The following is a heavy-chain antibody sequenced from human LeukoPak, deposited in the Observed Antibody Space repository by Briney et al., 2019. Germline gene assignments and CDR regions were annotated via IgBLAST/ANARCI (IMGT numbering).Heavy chain of an antibody. CDR2: INPSGGST. J-gene: IGHJ3*02. CDR1: GYTFTSYY. Sequence: XASVKVSCKASGYTFTSYYMHWVRQAPGQGLQWMGIINPSGGSTDYAQNFQGRVTMTRDTSTSTVYMELSSLRSEDTAVYYCTRRGHSGTYRQGSVAFDIWGQGTMVTVSS. CDR3: TRRGHSGTYRQGSVAFDI. D-gene: IGHD1-26*01. V-gene: IGHV1-46*01.